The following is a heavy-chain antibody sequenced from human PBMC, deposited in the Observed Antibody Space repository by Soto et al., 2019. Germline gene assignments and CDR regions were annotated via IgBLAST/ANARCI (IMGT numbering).Heavy chain of an antibody. CDR2: IYYSGST. V-gene: IGHV4-31*03. CDR3: ARGGGSCYATGNLDY. CDR1: GGSISSGGYY. J-gene: IGHJ4*02. D-gene: IGHD1-26*01. Sequence: QVQLQESGPGLVKPSQTLSLTCTVSGGSISSGGYYWSWIRQHPGKGLGWIGYIYYSGSTYYNPSLKSRVTVSVDTSKNRYALKLSCVTAADTAVYYCARGGGSCYATGNLDYWGRGTRVTVSS.